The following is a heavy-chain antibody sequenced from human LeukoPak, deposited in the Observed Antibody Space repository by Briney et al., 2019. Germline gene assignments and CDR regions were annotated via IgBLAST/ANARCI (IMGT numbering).Heavy chain of an antibody. CDR1: GGSISSSSYY. Sequence: PSETLSLTCTVSGGSISSSSYYWGWIRQPPGKGLGWIGSIYYSGSTYYNPSLKSRVTISVDTSKNQFSLKLSSVTAADTAVYYCARVYVYYYYMDVWGKGTTVTVSS. V-gene: IGHV4-39*07. CDR3: ARVYVYYYYMDV. CDR2: IYYSGST. D-gene: IGHD3-10*02. J-gene: IGHJ6*03.